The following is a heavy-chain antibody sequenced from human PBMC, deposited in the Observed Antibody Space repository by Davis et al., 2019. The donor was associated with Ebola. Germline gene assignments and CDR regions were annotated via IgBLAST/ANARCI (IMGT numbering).Heavy chain of an antibody. D-gene: IGHD1-26*01. V-gene: IGHV1-18*01. CDR3: ARLPLYSGSYFSFDS. CDR1: GYNFASHA. J-gene: IGHJ4*02. CDR2: INPYDGNT. Sequence: ASVKVSCKASGYNFASHALCWVRQAPGRGLEWVAYINPYDGNTNYGQNFQGRVTVTTDTSTSTGYIELRSLRSDDTAIYYCARLPLYSGSYFSFDSWGQGTQVTVSS.